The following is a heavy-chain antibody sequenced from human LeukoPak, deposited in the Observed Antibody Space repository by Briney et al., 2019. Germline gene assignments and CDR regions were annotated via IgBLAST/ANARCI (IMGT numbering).Heavy chain of an antibody. J-gene: IGHJ6*02. D-gene: IGHD6-19*01. CDR1: GFTFSTYA. CDR3: ARVAVAVPPAQYYYGMDV. Sequence: PGGSLRLSCAASGFTFSTYAMTWVRQVPGQGLEWVSTLSGSGGSTYYAESVKGRFTISRDNSKNTLYLQMNSLRAEDTAVYYCARVAVAVPPAQYYYGMDVWGQGTTVTVSS. CDR2: LSGSGGST. V-gene: IGHV3-23*01.